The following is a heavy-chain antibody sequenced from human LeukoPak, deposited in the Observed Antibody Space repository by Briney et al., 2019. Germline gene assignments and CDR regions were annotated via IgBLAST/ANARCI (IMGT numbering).Heavy chain of an antibody. CDR1: GDSVSSNSAA. Sequence: SQTLSLTCAISGDSVSSNSAAWNWIRQSPSRGLEWLGRTYYRSKWYNDYAVSVKSRITINPDTSKNQFSLQLNSVTPEDTAVYYCARGSIVVVPAATRDYYYYMDVWGKGTTVTVSS. J-gene: IGHJ6*03. V-gene: IGHV6-1*01. CDR2: TYYRSKWYN. D-gene: IGHD2-2*01. CDR3: ARGSIVVVPAATRDYYYYMDV.